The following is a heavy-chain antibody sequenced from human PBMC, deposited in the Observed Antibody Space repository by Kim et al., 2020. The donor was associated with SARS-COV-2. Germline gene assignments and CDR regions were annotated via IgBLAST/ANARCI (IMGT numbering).Heavy chain of an antibody. V-gene: IGHV3-53*01. CDR3: AREAVGSWGNWYFDL. J-gene: IGHJ2*01. Sequence: SVKGRFTISRDNSKNPLYLQMNSLRAEDTAVYYCAREAVGSWGNWYFDLWGRGTLVTVSS. D-gene: IGHD1-26*01.